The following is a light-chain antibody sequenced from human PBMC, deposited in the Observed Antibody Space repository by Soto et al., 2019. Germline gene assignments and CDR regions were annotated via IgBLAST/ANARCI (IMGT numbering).Light chain of an antibody. CDR1: SGDVGNYTL. CDR2: EGT. J-gene: IGLJ3*02. Sequence: QSVLTQPASVSGSPGQSITISCTGTSGDVGNYTLVSWLQQNPGKATQLMYYEGTQPPSEVSSLFSGTTSGNTASLTISVLQAEDADDYYCCSDAGSSTWVFGGGTKVTVL. CDR3: CSDAGSSTWV. V-gene: IGLV2-23*01.